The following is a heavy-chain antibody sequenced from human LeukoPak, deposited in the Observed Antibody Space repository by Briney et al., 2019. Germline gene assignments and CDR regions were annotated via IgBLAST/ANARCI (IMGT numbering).Heavy chain of an antibody. D-gene: IGHD3-9*01. CDR3: ARVSNYDILTVER. J-gene: IGHJ4*02. CDR1: GYTFTRYG. Sequence: SVKVSCKASGYTFTRYGISWVRQAPGQGLEGMGWISAYNGNTNYAQKLQGRVTMTTDTSTSTAYMELRSLRPDDTAVYYCARVSNYDILTVERWGQGTLVTVSS. V-gene: IGHV1-18*04. CDR2: ISAYNGNT.